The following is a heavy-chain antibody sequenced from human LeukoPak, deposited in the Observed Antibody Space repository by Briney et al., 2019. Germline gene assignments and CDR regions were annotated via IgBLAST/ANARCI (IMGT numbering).Heavy chain of an antibody. J-gene: IGHJ4*02. Sequence: GGSLRLSCAASGFTFRNYGMHCVRQAPGKGLEWVAVISDDGSNKNYADSVRGRFTISRDNSNNTLYLRMNSLRADDTAVYYCAKEGPGGGGYFDDWGQGTLVTVSS. CDR2: ISDDGSNK. D-gene: IGHD3-16*01. CDR3: AKEGPGGGGYFDD. V-gene: IGHV3-30*18. CDR1: GFTFRNYG.